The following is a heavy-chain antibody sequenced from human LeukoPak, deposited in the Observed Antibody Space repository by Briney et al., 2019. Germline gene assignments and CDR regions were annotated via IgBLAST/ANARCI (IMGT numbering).Heavy chain of an antibody. J-gene: IGHJ4*02. CDR2: IQYDGSHK. CDR3: AKEGTASKPSDLDY. CDR1: GFTFSDYG. Sequence: HSGGPLRLSCAASGFTFSDYGMHWVRQAPGKGLEWVAFIQYDGSHKYYADSVKGRFTISRDNSKNTLYFQMNSLRAEDTALYYCAKEGTASKPSDLDYWGQGTLVTVSS. D-gene: IGHD1/OR15-1a*01. V-gene: IGHV3-30*02.